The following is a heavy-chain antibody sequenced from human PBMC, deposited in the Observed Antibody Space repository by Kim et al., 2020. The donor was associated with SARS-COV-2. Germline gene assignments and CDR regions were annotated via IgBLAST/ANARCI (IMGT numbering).Heavy chain of an antibody. Sequence: AQKFQGRVTMTRDTSTSTVYMELSSLRSEDTAVYYCARVQQQRIRYFDYWGQGTLVTVSS. D-gene: IGHD6-25*01. V-gene: IGHV1-46*01. J-gene: IGHJ4*02. CDR3: ARVQQQRIRYFDY.